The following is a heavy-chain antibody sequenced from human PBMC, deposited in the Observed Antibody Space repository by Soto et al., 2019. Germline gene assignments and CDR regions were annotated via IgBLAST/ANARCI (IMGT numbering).Heavy chain of an antibody. J-gene: IGHJ6*02. Sequence: ASVKVSCKASGYTFTSYDINWVRQATGQGLEWMGWMNANNGNTGYAQKFQGRVIMTTDTSTSTAYMELRSLRSDDTAVYYCARDGVEMATIYYYYGMDVWGQGTTVTVS. D-gene: IGHD5-12*01. CDR2: MNANNGNT. CDR1: GYTFTSYD. V-gene: IGHV1-8*01. CDR3: ARDGVEMATIYYYYGMDV.